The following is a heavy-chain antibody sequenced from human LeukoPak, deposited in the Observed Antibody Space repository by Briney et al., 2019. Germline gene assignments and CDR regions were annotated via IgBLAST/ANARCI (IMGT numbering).Heavy chain of an antibody. D-gene: IGHD6-19*01. CDR3: ARLRARSSGWYGYYYYYMDV. Sequence: SETLSLTCAVYGGSFSGYYWSWIRQPPGKGLEWIGEINHSGSTNYNPSLKSRVTISVDTSKNQFSLKLSSVTAADTAVYYCARLRARSSGWYGYYYYYMDVWGKGTTVTISS. CDR1: GGSFSGYY. CDR2: INHSGST. V-gene: IGHV4-34*01. J-gene: IGHJ6*03.